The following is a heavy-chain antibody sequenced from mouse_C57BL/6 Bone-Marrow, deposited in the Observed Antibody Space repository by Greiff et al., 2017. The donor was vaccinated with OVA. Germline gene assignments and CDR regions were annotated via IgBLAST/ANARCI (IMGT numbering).Heavy chain of an antibody. D-gene: IGHD2-3*01. CDR2: IYPGDGDT. Sequence: VQLQQSGPELVKPGASVKISCKASGYAFSSSWMNWVKQRPGKGLEWIGRIYPGDGDTNYNGKFKGKATLTADKASSTAYMQLSSLTSEDSAVYFCARWSSMMVTRYYFDDWGQGTTLTVSS. J-gene: IGHJ2*01. V-gene: IGHV1-82*01. CDR3: ARWSSMMVTRYYFDD. CDR1: GYAFSSSW.